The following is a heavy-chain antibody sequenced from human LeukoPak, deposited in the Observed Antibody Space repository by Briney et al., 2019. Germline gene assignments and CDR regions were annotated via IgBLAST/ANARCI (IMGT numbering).Heavy chain of an antibody. J-gene: IGHJ4*02. Sequence: GASVKVSCKASGYTFTSYYMHWVRQAPGQGLERMGWISAYNGNTNYAQKLQGRVTMTTDTSTSTAYMELRSLRSDDTAVYYCARDVVTYYDSSGNHFDYWGQGTLVTVSS. D-gene: IGHD3-22*01. CDR1: GYTFTSYY. V-gene: IGHV1-18*04. CDR2: ISAYNGNT. CDR3: ARDVVTYYDSSGNHFDY.